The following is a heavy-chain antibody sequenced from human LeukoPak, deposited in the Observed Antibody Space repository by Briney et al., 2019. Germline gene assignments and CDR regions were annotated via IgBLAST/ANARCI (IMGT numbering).Heavy chain of an antibody. V-gene: IGHV1-18*01. D-gene: IGHD6-19*01. J-gene: IGHJ4*02. CDR2: ISAYNGNT. Sequence: GASVKVSCKASGYTFTGQYLHWVRQAPGQGLEWMGWISAYNGNTNYAQKLQGRVTMTTDTSTSTAYMELRSLRSDDTAVYYCAREYSSGWLYYFDYWGQGTLVTVSS. CDR3: AREYSSGWLYYFDY. CDR1: GYTFTGQY.